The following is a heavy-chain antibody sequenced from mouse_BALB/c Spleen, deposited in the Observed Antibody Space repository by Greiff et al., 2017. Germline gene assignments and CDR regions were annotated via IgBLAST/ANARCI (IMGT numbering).Heavy chain of an antibody. Sequence: VQLQQSGAELLKPGASVKLSCKASGYTFTSYYMYWVKQRPGQGLEWIGEINPSNGGTNFNEKFKSKATLTVDKSSSTAYMQLSSLTSEDSAVYYCTRSGFAYWGQGTLVTVSA. J-gene: IGHJ3*01. CDR2: INPSNGGT. V-gene: IGHV1S81*02. CDR3: TRSGFAY. CDR1: GYTFTSYY.